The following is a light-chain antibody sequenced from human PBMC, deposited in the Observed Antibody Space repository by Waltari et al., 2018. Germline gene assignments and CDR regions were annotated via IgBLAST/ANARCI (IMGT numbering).Light chain of an antibody. CDR3: SSYTSTNTLLV. V-gene: IGLV2-14*03. CDR1: GNAIGGFNS. Sequence: QSALTQPAPVPGSLGQSITISCTGSGNAIGGFNSASCYQQHPGKAPKLIIYDVTKRPSGVSNRFSGSKSGNTASLIMSGLQAEDEADYYCSSYTSTNTLLVFGGGTKLTVL. J-gene: IGLJ2*01. CDR2: DVT.